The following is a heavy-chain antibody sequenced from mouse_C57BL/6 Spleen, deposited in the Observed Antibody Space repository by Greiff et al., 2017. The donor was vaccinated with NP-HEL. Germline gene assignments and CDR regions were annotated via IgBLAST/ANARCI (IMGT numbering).Heavy chain of an antibody. CDR1: GYTFTSYW. V-gene: IGHV1-61*01. D-gene: IGHD1-1*01. CDR2: IYPSDSET. CDR3: ARTTPYAMDY. Sequence: VQLQQPGAELVRPGSSVKLSCKASGYTFTSYWMDWVKQRPGQGLEWIGNIYPSDSETHYNQKFKDKATLTVDKSSSTAYMQLSSLTSEDSAVYYCARTTPYAMDYWGQGTSVTVSS. J-gene: IGHJ4*01.